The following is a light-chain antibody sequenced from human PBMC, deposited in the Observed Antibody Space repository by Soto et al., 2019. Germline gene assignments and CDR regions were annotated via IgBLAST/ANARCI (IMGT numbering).Light chain of an antibody. J-gene: IGKJ1*01. V-gene: IGKV1-5*01. CDR3: QQYNSYSQT. CDR1: QSISSW. CDR2: DAS. Sequence: DIQMTQSPSTLSGSVGDRVTITCRASQSISSWLAWYQQKPGKAPKLLIYDASSLESGVPSMFSGSGSGTEFTLTISSLQPDDFATYYCQQYNSYSQTVGPGTKGDIK.